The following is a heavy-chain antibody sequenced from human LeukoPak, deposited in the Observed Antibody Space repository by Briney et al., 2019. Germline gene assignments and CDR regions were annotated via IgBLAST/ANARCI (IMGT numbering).Heavy chain of an antibody. J-gene: IGHJ3*02. CDR2: IASDGNDK. Sequence: GGSLRLSCAASAFPFRNYAMHWLRQAPGKGLEWVAVIASDGNDKHLADSVKGRFTISRDNSRNTLFLQMNSLRAEDTAVYYCAKDRLTTDDLDAFDIWGQGTMVTVSS. CDR3: AKDRLTTDDLDAFDI. D-gene: IGHD4-11*01. V-gene: IGHV3-30*18. CDR1: AFPFRNYA.